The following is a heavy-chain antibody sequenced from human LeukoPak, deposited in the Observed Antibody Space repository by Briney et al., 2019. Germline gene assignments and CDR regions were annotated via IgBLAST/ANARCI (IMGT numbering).Heavy chain of an antibody. D-gene: IGHD5-24*01. V-gene: IGHV3-21*04. CDR2: ISNGNVYI. J-gene: IGHJ4*02. CDR3: AKDRHLSMAAITFCLDY. Sequence: PGGSLRLSCAASGFTFSDYYMNWVRQAPGKGLEWVSSISNGNVYIYYADSVKGRFTISRDNAKNSLYLQMNSLRVEDTAVYYCAKDRHLSMAAITFCLDYWGQGTLVTVSS. CDR1: GFTFSDYY.